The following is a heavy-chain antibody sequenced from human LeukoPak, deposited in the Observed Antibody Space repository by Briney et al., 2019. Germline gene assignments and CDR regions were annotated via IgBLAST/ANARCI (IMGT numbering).Heavy chain of an antibody. V-gene: IGHV3-20*04. Sequence: PGGSLRLSCAASGFTFDDYGMSWVRQAPGKGLEWVSGINWNGGSTGYADSVKGRFTISRDNAKNSLYLQMNSLRAEDTALYYSARDIYCGGDCYSATYHFDYWGQGTLVTVSS. CDR1: GFTFDDYG. CDR2: INWNGGST. CDR3: ARDIYCGGDCYSATYHFDY. D-gene: IGHD2-21*01. J-gene: IGHJ4*02.